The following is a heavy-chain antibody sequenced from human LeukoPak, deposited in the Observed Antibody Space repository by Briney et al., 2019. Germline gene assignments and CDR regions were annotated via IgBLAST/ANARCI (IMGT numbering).Heavy chain of an antibody. CDR2: IWYGGSNT. V-gene: IGHV3-33*01. CDR1: GFTFSSYG. J-gene: IGHJ4*01. D-gene: IGHD1-20*01. Sequence: GGSLRLSCAASGFTFSSYGMHWVRQAPGKGLEWVAVIWYGGSNTYYADSVKGRFTISRDNTKNTLYLQISSLRADDTAVYYCARYNSRMSYFWGQGTLVTVSS. CDR3: ARYNSRMSYF.